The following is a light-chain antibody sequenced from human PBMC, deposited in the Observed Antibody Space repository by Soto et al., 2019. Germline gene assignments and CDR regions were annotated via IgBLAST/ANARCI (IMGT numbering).Light chain of an antibody. CDR2: DAS. J-gene: IGKJ3*01. CDR3: QQYSDSPIT. V-gene: IGKV3-15*01. CDR1: QSVGRN. Sequence: EVVMTQSPVILSVSPGERATLSCRASQSVGRNLAWYQQRPGQAPRLLIHDASARPSGGPARFSGSGSGTDFTLTIISLQSDDFAVYYCQQYSDSPITFGPGTTVDLK.